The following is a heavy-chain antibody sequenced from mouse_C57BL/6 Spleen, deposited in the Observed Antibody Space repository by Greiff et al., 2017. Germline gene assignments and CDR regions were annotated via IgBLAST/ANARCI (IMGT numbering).Heavy chain of an antibody. CDR1: GYTFTDYE. CDR3: TRKGIYYDFEGWFAY. CDR2: IDPETGGT. J-gene: IGHJ3*01. D-gene: IGHD2-4*01. Sequence: VQLQPSGAELVRPGASVTLSCKASGYTFTDYEMHWVKQTPVHGLEWIGAIDPETGGTAYNQKFKGKAILTADKSSSTAYMELRSLTSEDSAVYYCTRKGIYYDFEGWFAYWGQGTLVTVSA. V-gene: IGHV1-15*01.